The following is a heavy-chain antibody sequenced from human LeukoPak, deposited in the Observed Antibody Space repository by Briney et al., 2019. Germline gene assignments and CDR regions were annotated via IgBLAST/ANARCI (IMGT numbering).Heavy chain of an antibody. CDR1: GGTFSSYA. D-gene: IGHD2-2*01. Sequence: SSVTVSCKASGGTFSSYAISWVRQAPGQGLEWMGRIIPIFGIANYAQKFQGRVTITADKSTSTAYMELSSLRSEDTAVYYCARADCSSTSCYSWPANWFDPWGQGTLVTVSS. V-gene: IGHV1-69*04. J-gene: IGHJ5*02. CDR3: ARADCSSTSCYSWPANWFDP. CDR2: IIPIFGIA.